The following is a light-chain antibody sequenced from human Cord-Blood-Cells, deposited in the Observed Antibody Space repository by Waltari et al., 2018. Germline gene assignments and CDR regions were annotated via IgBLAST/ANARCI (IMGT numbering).Light chain of an antibody. CDR3: CSYAGSSTSRV. Sequence: QSALPQPASVSGSPGQSITIPCTGTSRDVGSYNLVSWYQQHPGKAPKLMIYEGSKRPSGVSNRFSGSKSGNTASLTISGLQAEDEADYYCCSYAGSSTSRVFGGGTKLTVL. CDR1: SRDVGSYNL. V-gene: IGLV2-23*01. J-gene: IGLJ3*02. CDR2: EGS.